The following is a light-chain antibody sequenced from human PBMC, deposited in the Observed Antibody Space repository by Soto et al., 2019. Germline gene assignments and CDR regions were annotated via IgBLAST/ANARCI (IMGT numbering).Light chain of an antibody. CDR2: AAS. J-gene: IGKJ3*01. Sequence: DIQMTQSPSSLSASVRDRVTITCRASQSISGYLNWYQQKPGKAPKLLIYAASSLEGGVPSRFSGSGSGTDSTLSISSLQPEDFATYYCQQSYSTPFTFGPGTKVDI. V-gene: IGKV1-39*01. CDR3: QQSYSTPFT. CDR1: QSISGY.